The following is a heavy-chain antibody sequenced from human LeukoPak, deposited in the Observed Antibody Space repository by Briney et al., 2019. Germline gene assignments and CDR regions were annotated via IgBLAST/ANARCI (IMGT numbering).Heavy chain of an antibody. Sequence: GGSLRLSCAASGFTFSSYAMSWVRQAPGKGLEWVSAIGGSGGSTYYADSVKGRFTISRDNSKNTLYLQMNSLRAEDTAVYYCAKEGYSSGWSPLDYWGQGTLVTVSS. CDR3: AKEGYSSGWSPLDY. D-gene: IGHD6-19*01. V-gene: IGHV3-23*01. CDR2: IGGSGGST. CDR1: GFTFSSYA. J-gene: IGHJ4*02.